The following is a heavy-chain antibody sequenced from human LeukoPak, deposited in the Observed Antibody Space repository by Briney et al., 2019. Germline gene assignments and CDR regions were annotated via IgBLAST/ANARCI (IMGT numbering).Heavy chain of an antibody. J-gene: IGHJ6*03. CDR2: INPNSGGT. CDR3: ARGSYSSGGYYYYYYMDV. D-gene: IGHD3-22*01. V-gene: IGHV1-2*02. CDR1: GYTFTGYY. Sequence: GASVKVSCKASGYTFTGYYMHWVRQAPGQGLEWMGWINPNSGGTNYAQKFQGRVTMTRDTSISTAYMELSRLRSDDTAVYYCARGSYSSGGYYYYYYMDVWGKGTTVTVSS.